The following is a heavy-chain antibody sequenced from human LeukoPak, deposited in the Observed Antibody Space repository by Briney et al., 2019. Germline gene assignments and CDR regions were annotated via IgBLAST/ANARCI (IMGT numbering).Heavy chain of an antibody. CDR3: GMEEEAFDI. Sequence: GGSLRLSCAASGFTFSSYSMNWVRQAPGKGLEWVSSISYTSSYKYYADSVKGRFTISRDNAKNSVCLQMNSLRAEDTAVYYCGMEEEAFDIWGQGTMVTVSS. D-gene: IGHD3-3*01. V-gene: IGHV3-21*01. CDR1: GFTFSSYS. J-gene: IGHJ3*02. CDR2: ISYTSSYK.